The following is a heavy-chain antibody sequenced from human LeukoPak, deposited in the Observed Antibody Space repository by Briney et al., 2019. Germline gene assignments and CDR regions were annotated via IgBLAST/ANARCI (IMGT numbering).Heavy chain of an antibody. CDR1: GGSISSYY. CDR3: ARDTGYCSGESCFDWFDP. CDR2: IFYRGST. V-gene: IGHV4-59*01. J-gene: IGHJ5*02. Sequence: SETLSLTCTVSGGSISSYYWRWIRQPPGKGLEWIGYIFYRGSTNYNPSLKSRVTISVDTSKNQFSLKLTSVTAADTAVYYCARDTGYCSGESCFDWFDPWGQGTLVTVSS. D-gene: IGHD2-15*01.